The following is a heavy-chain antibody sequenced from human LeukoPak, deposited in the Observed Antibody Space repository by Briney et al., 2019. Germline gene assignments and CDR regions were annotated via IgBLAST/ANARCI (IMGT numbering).Heavy chain of an antibody. J-gene: IGHJ4*02. CDR1: GFTFSSYA. CDR2: ISYDGSNK. D-gene: IGHD6-6*01. V-gene: IGHV3-30-3*01. Sequence: GGSLRLSCAASGFTFSSYAMHWVRQAPGKGLEWVAVISYDGSNKYYADSVKGRFTISRDNSKNTLYLQMNSLRAEDTAVYYCARDLGYSSSSYWGQGTLVTVSS. CDR3: ARDLGYSSSSY.